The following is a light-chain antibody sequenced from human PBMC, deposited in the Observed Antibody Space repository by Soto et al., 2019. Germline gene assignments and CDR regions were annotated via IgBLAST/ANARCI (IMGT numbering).Light chain of an antibody. Sequence: QSVLTQPASVSGSPGQSITISCTGTSSDVGSYNYVSWYQQHPGKAPKLMIYDVSNRPSGVSNRFSGSKSGNTASLTISGLQAEDEADYYRNSYTGSSTPYVFGTGTKLTVL. J-gene: IGLJ1*01. CDR1: SSDVGSYNY. V-gene: IGLV2-14*03. CDR3: NSYTGSSTPYV. CDR2: DVS.